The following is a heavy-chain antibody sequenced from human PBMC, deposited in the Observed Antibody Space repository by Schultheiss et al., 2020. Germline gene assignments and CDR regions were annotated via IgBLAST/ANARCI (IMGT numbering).Heavy chain of an antibody. CDR1: GFSLSTSGVG. V-gene: IGHV2-5*02. CDR2: IYWDDDK. D-gene: IGHD3-3*01. J-gene: IGHJ6*04. Sequence: SGPTLVKPTQTLTLTCTFSGFSLSTSGVGVGWIRQPPGKALEWLALIYWDDDKRYSPSLKSRLTIVKDTSRDQVVLTMTNMDPVDTATYYCARIEDTIFGVATDVWGKGTTVTVSS. CDR3: ARIEDTIFGVATDV.